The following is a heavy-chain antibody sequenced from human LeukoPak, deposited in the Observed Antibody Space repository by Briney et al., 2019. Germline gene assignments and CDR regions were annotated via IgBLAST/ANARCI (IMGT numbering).Heavy chain of an antibody. Sequence: SETLSLTCTVSGGSISSYYWSWIRQPPGKGLEWIGYIYYSGSTNYNPSLKSRVTISVDTSKNRFSLKLSSVTAADTAVYYCARVRKKVDAFDIWGQGTMVTVSS. CDR3: ARVRKKVDAFDI. CDR2: IYYSGST. CDR1: GGSISSYY. D-gene: IGHD3-3*01. V-gene: IGHV4-59*01. J-gene: IGHJ3*02.